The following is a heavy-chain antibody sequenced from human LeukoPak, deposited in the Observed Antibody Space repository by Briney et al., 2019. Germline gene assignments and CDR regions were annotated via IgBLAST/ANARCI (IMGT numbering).Heavy chain of an antibody. D-gene: IGHD6-13*01. J-gene: IGHJ4*02. CDR1: GFRFDDFA. CDR3: AKDSSGGVSSAGILGH. V-gene: IGHV3-9*01. CDR2: INWSNITV. Sequence: GGSLRLSCVISGFRFDDFAMHWVRQAPGKGLEWVAGINWSNITVVYADAVKGRFTISRDNSKNSLYLLLNDLRAEDTAFYFCAKDSSGGVSSAGILGHWGPGTLVSVSP.